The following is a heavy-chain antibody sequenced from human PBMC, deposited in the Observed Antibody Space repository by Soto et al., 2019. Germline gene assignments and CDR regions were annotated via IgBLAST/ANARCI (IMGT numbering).Heavy chain of an antibody. J-gene: IGHJ5*02. CDR3: ARQLGHDYINNWFDP. Sequence: EFLKISFKGAGYRFTSYWIAWVRQIPGKGLEWMGIIYPGDSDARYSPSFQGQVTISVDKSISTAYLQWSSLKASDTAIYYCARQLGHDYINNWFDPWGQGTLVTVSS. CDR1: GYRFTSYW. D-gene: IGHD4-4*01. V-gene: IGHV5-51*01. CDR2: IYPGDSDA.